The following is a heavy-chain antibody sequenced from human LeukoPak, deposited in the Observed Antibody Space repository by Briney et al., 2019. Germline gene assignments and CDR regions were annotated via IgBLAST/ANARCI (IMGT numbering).Heavy chain of an antibody. V-gene: IGHV4-59*01. CDR3: ARVIAVDWYFDL. J-gene: IGHJ2*01. CDR2: IYYSGST. Sequence: SETLSLTCTVSGDSISSYYWSWIRQPPGKGLEWIGYIYYSGSTNYNPSLKSRVTISVDTSKNQFSLKLSSVTAADTAVYYCARVIAVDWYFDLWGRGTLVTVSS. CDR1: GDSISSYY. D-gene: IGHD6-19*01.